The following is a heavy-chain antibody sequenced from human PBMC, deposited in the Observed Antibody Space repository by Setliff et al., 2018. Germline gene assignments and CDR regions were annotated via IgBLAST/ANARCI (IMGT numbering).Heavy chain of an antibody. CDR2: INHSGST. V-gene: IGHV4-34*01. Sequence: PSETLSLTCAVYGGSFSGYYWSWIRQPPGKGLEWIGEINHSGSTNYNPSLKSRVTISLDTSRNQVSLKLSSVTAADTAVYYCARDLYDYVWGTYRYHDAFDIWGQGTMVTVS. CDR1: GGSFSGYY. D-gene: IGHD3-16*02. J-gene: IGHJ3*02. CDR3: ARDLYDYVWGTYRYHDAFDI.